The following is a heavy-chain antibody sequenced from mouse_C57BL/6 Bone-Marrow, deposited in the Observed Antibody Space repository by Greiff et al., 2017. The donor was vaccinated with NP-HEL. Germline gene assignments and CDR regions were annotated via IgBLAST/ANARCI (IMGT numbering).Heavy chain of an antibody. D-gene: IGHD1-1*01. CDR3: TGLLYYYGSSTYAMDY. Sequence: EVMLVESGGGLVQPGGSMKLSCVASGFTFSNYWMNWVRQSPEKGLEWVAQIRLKSDNYATHYAESVKGRFTISSDDSKSSVYLQMNNLRAEDTRIYYCTGLLYYYGSSTYAMDYWGQGTSVTVSS. CDR1: GFTFSNYW. V-gene: IGHV6-3*01. CDR2: IRLKSDNYAT. J-gene: IGHJ4*01.